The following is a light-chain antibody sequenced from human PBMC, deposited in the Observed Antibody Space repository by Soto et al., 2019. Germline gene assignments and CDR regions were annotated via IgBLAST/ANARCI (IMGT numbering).Light chain of an antibody. CDR3: AAWDDSLNGPV. CDR1: SSNLGSNT. Sequence: QSVLTQPPSASGTPGQRVTISCSGSSSNLGSNTVNWYQQLPGTAPKLLLYSNNQRPSGVPDRFSGSKSGTSASLAISGLQSEDEADYYCAAWDDSLNGPVFGGGTKLTVL. J-gene: IGLJ3*02. CDR2: SNN. V-gene: IGLV1-44*01.